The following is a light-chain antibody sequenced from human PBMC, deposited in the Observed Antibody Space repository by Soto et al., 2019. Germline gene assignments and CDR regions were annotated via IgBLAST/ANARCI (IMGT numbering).Light chain of an antibody. Sequence: QSVLTQPRSVSGSLGQSVTISCTGTSSDVGTYNYVSWYQQHPGKAPKVMIYDVSERPSGVPDRFSGSKSGNTASLTISGLQAEDEADYYCSSYTSSSTRVFGGGTKVTVL. J-gene: IGLJ3*02. V-gene: IGLV2-11*01. CDR3: SSYTSSSTRV. CDR1: SSDVGTYNY. CDR2: DVS.